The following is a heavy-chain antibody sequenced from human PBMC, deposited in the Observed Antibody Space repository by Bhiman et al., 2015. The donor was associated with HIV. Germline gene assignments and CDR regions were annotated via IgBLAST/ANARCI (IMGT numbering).Heavy chain of an antibody. D-gene: IGHD3-10*01. J-gene: IGHJ4*02. CDR1: GFAFNKYD. CDR2: ISSRNYYK. Sequence: EVQLVESGGGLVKPGGSLRLSCAASGFAFNKYDMNWVRQAPGKGLEWVSSISSRNYYKYYEEYADSVKGRFTISRDNARNTLYLEIDDLRHEDTALYYCVRGAQNHVGSMSYLDHWGQGTLVTVSS. V-gene: IGHV3-21*02. CDR3: VRGAQNHVGSMSYLDH.